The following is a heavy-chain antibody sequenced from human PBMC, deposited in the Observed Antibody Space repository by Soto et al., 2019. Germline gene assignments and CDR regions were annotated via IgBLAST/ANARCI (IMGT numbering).Heavy chain of an antibody. CDR1: GGSISSYY. V-gene: IGHV4-59*01. CDR3: ARGHCSGGSCYEDWFDP. Sequence: PSETLSLTCPVSGGSISSYYWSWIRQPPGKGLEWIGYIYYSGSTNYNPSLKSRVTISVDTSKNQFSLKLSSVTAADTAVYYCARGHCSGGSCYEDWFDPWGQGTLVTVSS. CDR2: IYYSGST. D-gene: IGHD2-15*01. J-gene: IGHJ5*02.